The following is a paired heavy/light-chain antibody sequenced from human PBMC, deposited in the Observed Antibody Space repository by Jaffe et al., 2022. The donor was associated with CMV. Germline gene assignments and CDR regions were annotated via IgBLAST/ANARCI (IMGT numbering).Heavy chain of an antibody. Sequence: QVQLVESGGGLVKPGGSLRLSCAASGLTFSDYYMSWIRQAPGKGLEWLSYISSSGSTINYADSVKGRFIISRDNAKNSLYLQMNSLRAEDTAVYYCASRTGIGKHYDYWGQGTLVTVSS. V-gene: IGHV3-11*01. CDR2: ISSSGSTI. CDR1: GLTFSDYY. CDR3: ASRTGIGKHYDY. D-gene: IGHD3-10*01. J-gene: IGHJ4*02.
Light chain of an antibody. CDR3: QQYDTSPQT. CDR2: GAS. CDR1: QSVSSSY. Sequence: EIVLTQSPGTLSLSPGERATLSCRAGQSVSSSYLAWYQQKPGQAPRLLIYGASTRATGIPDRFSGSGSGTDFTLTISRLEPEDFAVYYCQQYDTSPQTFGRGTKVEIK. V-gene: IGKV3-20*01. J-gene: IGKJ4*02.